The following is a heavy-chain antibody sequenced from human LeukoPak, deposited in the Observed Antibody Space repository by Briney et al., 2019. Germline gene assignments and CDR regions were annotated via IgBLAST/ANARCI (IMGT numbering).Heavy chain of an antibody. Sequence: ASVTVSFTASGSTFTSYSMNWVRQAPGQGLEWMGWINPISGATNYAQNFHGRVTMTTDESISTAYMELSRLRSDDTAVYYCVRAVDADIIAWGKEPLVPVSS. CDR3: VRAVDADIIA. V-gene: IGHV1-2*02. D-gene: IGHD3-9*01. J-gene: IGHJ5*02. CDR2: INPISGAT. CDR1: GSTFTSYS.